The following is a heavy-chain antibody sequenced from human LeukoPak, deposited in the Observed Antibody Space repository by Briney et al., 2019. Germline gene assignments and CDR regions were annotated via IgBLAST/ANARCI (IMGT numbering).Heavy chain of an antibody. Sequence: GRSLRLSCAASGFIFHDYAMHGVRQAPGKGLERVSGLCWNSGSIGYADSVKGRFTISRDNAKNSLYLQMNSPRAEDTALYYCAKTTGGGSYLASPYWYFDLWGRGTLVTVSS. J-gene: IGHJ2*01. CDR2: LCWNSGSI. V-gene: IGHV3-9*01. CDR1: GFIFHDYA. CDR3: AKTTGGGSYLASPYWYFDL. D-gene: IGHD1-26*01.